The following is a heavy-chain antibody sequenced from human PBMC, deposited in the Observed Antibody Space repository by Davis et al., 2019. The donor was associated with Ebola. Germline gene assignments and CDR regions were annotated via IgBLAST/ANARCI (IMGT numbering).Heavy chain of an antibody. CDR1: GFTFSSYA. V-gene: IGHV3-23*01. D-gene: IGHD6-13*01. CDR3: ARDPGGIAAAGILDWYFDL. Sequence: GESLKISCAASGFTFSSYAMSWVRQAPGKGLEWVSVISGSDGTTYYAGSVKGRFTISRDNSKNKLSLQMNSLRAEDTAVYYCARDPGGIAAAGILDWYFDLWGRGTLVTVSS. CDR2: ISGSDGTT. J-gene: IGHJ2*01.